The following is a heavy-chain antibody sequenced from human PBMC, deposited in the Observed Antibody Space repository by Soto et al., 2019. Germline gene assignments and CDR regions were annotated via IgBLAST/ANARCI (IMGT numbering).Heavy chain of an antibody. D-gene: IGHD6-6*01. V-gene: IGHV1-69*06. CDR3: ARDKWQLVQGGSWFDP. J-gene: IGHJ5*02. Sequence: QVQLVQSGAEVKKPGSSVKVSCKASGGTFSSYAISWVRQAPGQGLEWMGGIIPIFGTANYAQKFQGRVTITADKSTSTAYMELSSLRSEDTAVYYCARDKWQLVQGGSWFDPWGQGTLVTVSS. CDR1: GGTFSSYA. CDR2: IIPIFGTA.